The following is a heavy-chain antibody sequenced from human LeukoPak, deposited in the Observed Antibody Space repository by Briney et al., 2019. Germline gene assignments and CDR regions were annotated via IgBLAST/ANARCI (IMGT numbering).Heavy chain of an antibody. V-gene: IGHV3-30*02. Sequence: GGSLRLSCAASGFTFSSYGMHWVRQAPGKGLEWVAFIRYDGSNKYYADSVKGRFTISRDNSKNTLYLQMNSLRAEDTAVYYCARDGDIVVVPAAIGRFDYWGQGTLVTVSS. CDR3: ARDGDIVVVPAAIGRFDY. D-gene: IGHD2-2*02. CDR1: GFTFSSYG. CDR2: IRYDGSNK. J-gene: IGHJ4*02.